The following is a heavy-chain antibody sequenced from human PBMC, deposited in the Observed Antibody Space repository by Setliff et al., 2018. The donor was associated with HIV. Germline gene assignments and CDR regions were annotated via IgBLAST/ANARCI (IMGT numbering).Heavy chain of an antibody. CDR3: ARGDLYFYDSPVTLPDF. D-gene: IGHD3-22*01. CDR2: INPSGGNT. CDR1: GYTFTTYY. J-gene: IGHJ4*02. Sequence: SVKVSCKTSGYTFTTYYIHWVRLAPGQGLEWMGIINPSGGNTNYTQKFQGRLTLTRDTSTSTVYMDLSSLTSEDTAVYYCARGDLYFYDSPVTLPDFWGQGTPVTVTS. V-gene: IGHV1-46*03.